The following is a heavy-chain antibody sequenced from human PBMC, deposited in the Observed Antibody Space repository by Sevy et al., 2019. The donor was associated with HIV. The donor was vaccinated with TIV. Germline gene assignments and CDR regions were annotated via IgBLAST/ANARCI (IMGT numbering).Heavy chain of an antibody. J-gene: IGHJ4*02. CDR1: GDSVSSDNYY. CDR3: ARLSAVSRSYNFDY. V-gene: IGHV4-61*01. Sequence: SETLSLTCTVSGDSVSSDNYYWSWIRQPPGKGLEWIGYIFYRGSTNYNPSLKSRVTISVDTSKNQFSLKLNSVTAADTAVYYCARLSAVSRSYNFDYWGQRTLVTVSS. CDR2: IFYRGST. D-gene: IGHD4-4*01.